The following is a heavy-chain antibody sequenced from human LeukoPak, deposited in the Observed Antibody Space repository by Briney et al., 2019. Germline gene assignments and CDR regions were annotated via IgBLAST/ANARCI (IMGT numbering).Heavy chain of an antibody. CDR3: TKETPISVAGS. J-gene: IGHJ4*02. CDR1: GFTFSSYG. V-gene: IGHV3-23*01. CDR2: ISGSGGST. D-gene: IGHD6-19*01. Sequence: GGSLRLSCAASGFTFSSYGMTWVRQAPGKGLEWVSAISGSGGSTYYADSVKGRFTISRDNSKNTLYLQMNSLRAEDMAVYYCTKETPISVAGSWGQGTLVTVSS.